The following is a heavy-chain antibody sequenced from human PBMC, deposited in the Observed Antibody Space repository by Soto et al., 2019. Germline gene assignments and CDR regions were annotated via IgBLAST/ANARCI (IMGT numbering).Heavy chain of an antibody. CDR2: INSDGSIT. CDR1: GFTFSSNW. V-gene: IGHV3-74*01. D-gene: IGHD6-13*01. CDR3: ARGSSSWYVSFDY. J-gene: IGHJ4*02. Sequence: GGSLRLSCAASGFTFSSNWMHWVRQAPGKGLVWVSRINSDGSITSYADSVKGQFTISRDNAKNTLYLQMNSLRAEDTAVYYCARGSSSWYVSFDYWGQGTLATVSS.